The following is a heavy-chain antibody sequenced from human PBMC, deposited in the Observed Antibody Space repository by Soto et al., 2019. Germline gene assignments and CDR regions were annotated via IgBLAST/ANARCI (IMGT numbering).Heavy chain of an antibody. CDR1: GYTFTYNA. CDR3: ARDSWITMNAFDV. D-gene: IGHD3-22*01. CDR2: INVGNGDT. Sequence: QVHLVQSGAEVKKPGASVTVSCKASGYTFTYNAMHWVRKAPGQRPEWVGWINVGNGDTKYSQKLQGRVTITSDTAAETAYMELSSLRSDDTAVYYCARDSWITMNAFDVWGQGTSVIVSS. V-gene: IGHV1-3*01. J-gene: IGHJ3*01.